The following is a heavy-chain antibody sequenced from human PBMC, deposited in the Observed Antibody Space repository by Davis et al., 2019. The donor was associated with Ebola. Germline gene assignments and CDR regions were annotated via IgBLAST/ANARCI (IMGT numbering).Heavy chain of an antibody. Sequence: PSETLSLTCTVSGGSISSYYWSWIRQPPGKGLEWIGYIYYSGSTNYNPSLKSRVTISVDTSKNQFSLKLSSVTAADTAVYYCARLGHSSGYYFDYWGQGTLVTVSS. J-gene: IGHJ4*02. CDR3: ARLGHSSGYYFDY. CDR2: IYYSGST. D-gene: IGHD3-22*01. V-gene: IGHV4-59*08. CDR1: GGSISSYY.